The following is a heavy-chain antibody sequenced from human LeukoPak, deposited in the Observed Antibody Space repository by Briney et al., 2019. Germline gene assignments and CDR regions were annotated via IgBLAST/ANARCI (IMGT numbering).Heavy chain of an antibody. D-gene: IGHD2-2*01. CDR3: ARGYCRSTSCEDY. V-gene: IGHV5-51*01. CDR2: IYPGDSDT. CDR1: GYSFISYW. J-gene: IGHJ4*02. Sequence: GESLKISCKGSGYSFISYWIGWVRQMPGKGLEWMGIIYPGDSDTRYSPSFQGQVTISADKSISTAYLQWSSLNASDTAMYYCARGYCRSTSCEDYWGQGTLVTVSS.